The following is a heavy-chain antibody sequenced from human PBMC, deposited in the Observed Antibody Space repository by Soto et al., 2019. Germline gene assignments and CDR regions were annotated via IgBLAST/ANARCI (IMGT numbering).Heavy chain of an antibody. J-gene: IGHJ4*02. CDR3: ARSQRGRTAFTFDY. CDR2: IYYSGTT. D-gene: IGHD3-16*01. V-gene: IGHV4-61*01. CDR1: GDSVSNDNYY. Sequence: PSETLSLTCAVSGDSVSNDNYYWSWIRQPPGKGLEWIGYIYYSGTTNYNSYLKSRLSLSVDMSKNQCSLKLASVTAADTAVYFCARSQRGRTAFTFDYWGQGALVTVSS.